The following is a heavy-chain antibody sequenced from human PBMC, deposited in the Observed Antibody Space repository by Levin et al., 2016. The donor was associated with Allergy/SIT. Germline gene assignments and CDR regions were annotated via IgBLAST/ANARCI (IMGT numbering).Heavy chain of an antibody. V-gene: IGHV4-59*01. J-gene: IGHJ4*02. D-gene: IGHD3-22*01. Sequence: RQAPGKGLEWIGYIYYSGSTNYNPSLKSRVTISVDTSKNQFSLKLSSVTAADTAVYYRARDGRGYGWYYFDYWGQGTLVTVSS. CDR2: IYYSGST. CDR3: ARDGRGYGWYYFDY.